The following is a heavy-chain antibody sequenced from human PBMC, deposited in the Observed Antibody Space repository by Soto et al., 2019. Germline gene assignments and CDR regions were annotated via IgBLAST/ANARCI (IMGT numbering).Heavy chain of an antibody. V-gene: IGHV3-15*01. Sequence: EVQLVESGGGLVKPGGSLRLSYAASGFDFSKAWMSWVRQAPGKGLEWVGRLMSKTDGGTTVYAAPVKGRFTISRDDSKNTLYLQMSSLNTEDTAVYYCSAGTGRPDLDCWGQGTLVTVSS. CDR2: LMSKTDGGTT. J-gene: IGHJ4*02. CDR1: GFDFSKAW. CDR3: SAGTGRPDLDC. D-gene: IGHD6-6*01.